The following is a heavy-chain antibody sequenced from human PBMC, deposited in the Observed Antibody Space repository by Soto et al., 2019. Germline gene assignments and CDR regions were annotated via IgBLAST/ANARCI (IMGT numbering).Heavy chain of an antibody. V-gene: IGHV1-24*01. Sequence: ASVKVSCKVSGYTLTELSMPWVRQAPGKGIEWMGGFDPEDGETIYAQKFQGRVTMTEDASTDTAYMELSSLRSEDTAVYYCATVATVVDNWFDPWGQGTLVTVSS. CDR1: GYTLTELS. J-gene: IGHJ5*02. CDR2: FDPEDGET. CDR3: ATVATVVDNWFDP. D-gene: IGHD2-15*01.